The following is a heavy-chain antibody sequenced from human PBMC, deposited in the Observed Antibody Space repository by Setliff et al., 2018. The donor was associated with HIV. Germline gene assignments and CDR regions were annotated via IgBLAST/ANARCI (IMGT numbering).Heavy chain of an antibody. CDR2: IYHSGST. V-gene: IGHV4-30-4*01. CDR1: GDSINSGDYY. CDR3: ARASSLGDDWAYGMDV. J-gene: IGHJ6*02. D-gene: IGHD5-12*01. Sequence: SETLSLTCTVSGDSINSGDYYWSWIRQPPGKGLEWIGYIYHSGSTKENPSLTSRVTISVDKSKNQFSLNLKSVTVADTAVYYCARASSLGDDWAYGMDVWGPGTTVTVSS.